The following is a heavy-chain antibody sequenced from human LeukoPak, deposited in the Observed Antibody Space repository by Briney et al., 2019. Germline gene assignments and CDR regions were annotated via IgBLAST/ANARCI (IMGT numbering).Heavy chain of an antibody. CDR3: ARGVDYYDSSGYYATFYFDY. J-gene: IGHJ4*02. V-gene: IGHV4-59*01. Sequence: PPETLSLTCIVPGGSISSSYWSWIRPPPWTGLEWIGHIYYSGSTNYNPSLKSRVTISVDTSKNQFSLKLSSVTAADTAVYYCARGVDYYDSSGYYATFYFDYWGQGTLVTVSS. CDR1: GGSISSSY. CDR2: IYYSGST. D-gene: IGHD3-22*01.